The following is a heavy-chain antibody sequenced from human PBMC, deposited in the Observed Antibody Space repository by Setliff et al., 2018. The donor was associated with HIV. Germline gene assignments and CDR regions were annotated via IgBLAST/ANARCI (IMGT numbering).Heavy chain of an antibody. CDR1: GGSISSYY. V-gene: IGHV4-59*12. J-gene: IGHJ3*02. CDR3: ARGPYGDYHDAFDI. CDR2: IYYSGST. D-gene: IGHD4-17*01. Sequence: SETLSLTCAVYGGSISSYYWSWIRQPPGKGLEWIGYIYYSGSTNYNPSLKSRVTISVDTSKNQFSLKLSSVTAADTAVYYCARGPYGDYHDAFDIWGQGTMVTVSS.